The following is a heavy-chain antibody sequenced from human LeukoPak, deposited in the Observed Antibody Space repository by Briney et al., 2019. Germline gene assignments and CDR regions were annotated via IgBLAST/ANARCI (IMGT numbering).Heavy chain of an antibody. CDR2: ISGSGGST. Sequence: GGSLRLACAASGFTFSSYAMSWVRQAPGKGLEWVSAISGSGGSTYYADSVKGRFTISRDNSKNTLYLQMNSLRAADTSVYYCAKNPLGYCSSPSCYFDYGGRGPLVTVSS. D-gene: IGHD2-2*01. CDR3: AKNPLGYCSSPSCYFDY. V-gene: IGHV3-23*01. J-gene: IGHJ4*02. CDR1: GFTFSSYA.